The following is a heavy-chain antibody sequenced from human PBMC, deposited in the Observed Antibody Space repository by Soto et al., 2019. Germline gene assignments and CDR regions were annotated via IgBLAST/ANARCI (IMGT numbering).Heavy chain of an antibody. CDR2: IYHGGST. CDR1: GGSISSSNW. Sequence: PSEILSLICAVSGGSISSSNWWSWVRQPPGKGLEWIGEIYHGGSTNYNPSLKGRVSISVDKSKNQFSLKLSSVTAADTAVYYCARGNYGMDVWGRGTTVTVSS. V-gene: IGHV4-4*02. CDR3: ARGNYGMDV. J-gene: IGHJ6*02.